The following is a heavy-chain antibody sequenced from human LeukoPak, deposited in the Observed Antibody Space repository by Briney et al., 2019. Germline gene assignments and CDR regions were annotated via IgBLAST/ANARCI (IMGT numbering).Heavy chain of an antibody. CDR2: ISGSGGST. J-gene: IGHJ4*02. CDR3: AKDFRIGYSAHFDY. Sequence: PGGSLRLSCAASGFTFSSYVMSWVRQAPGKGLEWVSGISGSGGSTDYADSVKGRFTISRDNSKNTLYLQMDSLRGEDTAVYYCAKDFRIGYSAHFDYWGQGALVTVSS. V-gene: IGHV3-23*01. CDR1: GFTFSSYV. D-gene: IGHD2-21*01.